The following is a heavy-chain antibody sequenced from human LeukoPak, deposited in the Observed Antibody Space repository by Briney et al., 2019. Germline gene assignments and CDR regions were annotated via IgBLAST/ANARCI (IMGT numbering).Heavy chain of an antibody. D-gene: IGHD3-9*01. J-gene: IGHJ4*02. Sequence: SETLSLTCTVAGGSISSYYWSWIRQPPGEGLEWIGYIYYSGSTNYNPSLKSRVTISLDTSKNQFSLKLSSVTAADTAVYYCARVDHYDILTGYPDYWGQGTLVTVSS. CDR3: ARVDHYDILTGYPDY. V-gene: IGHV4-59*01. CDR1: GGSISSYY. CDR2: IYYSGST.